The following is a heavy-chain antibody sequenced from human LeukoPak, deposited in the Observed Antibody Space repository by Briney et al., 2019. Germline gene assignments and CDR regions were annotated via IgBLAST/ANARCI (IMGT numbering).Heavy chain of an antibody. CDR3: AGATHAYSGYNH. CDR2: IYDGGHT. CDR1: GFTVSSNY. V-gene: IGHV3-66*01. J-gene: IGHJ4*02. D-gene: IGHD5-12*01. Sequence: GGSLRLSCAASGFTVSSNYMSWVRQAPGKGLEWVSVIYDGGHTYYADSVKGRFTISRDNSENTLYLQMNSLRGQDTAVYYCAGATHAYSGYNHWGQGVLVTVSS.